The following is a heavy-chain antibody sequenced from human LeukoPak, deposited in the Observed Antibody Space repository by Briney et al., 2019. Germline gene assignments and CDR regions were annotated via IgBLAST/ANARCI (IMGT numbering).Heavy chain of an antibody. V-gene: IGHV4-34*01. D-gene: IGHD3-10*01. J-gene: IGHJ5*02. Sequence: SETLSLTCAVYGGSFSGYYWSWIRQPPGKGLEWIGEINHSGSTNYNPSLKSRVTISVDTSKNQFSLKLSSVTAADTAVYYWARVAGRFFRSSYNWFDPWGQGTLVNVSS. CDR1: GGSFSGYY. CDR3: ARVAGRFFRSSYNWFDP. CDR2: INHSGST.